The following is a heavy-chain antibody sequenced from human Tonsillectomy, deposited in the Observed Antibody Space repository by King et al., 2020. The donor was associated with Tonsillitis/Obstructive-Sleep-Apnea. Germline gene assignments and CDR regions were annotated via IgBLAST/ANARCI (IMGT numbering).Heavy chain of an antibody. J-gene: IGHJ4*02. D-gene: IGHD3-22*01. CDR3: ARVNYYDSSAFDY. V-gene: IGHV4-39*01. CDR2: IYYSGST. Sequence: QMQLQESGPGLVKPSETLSLTCTVSGGSISSSSYYWGWIRQPPGKGLEWIGSIYYSGSTYYNPSLKSRVTISVDTSKNQFSLKLSSVTAADTAVYYCARVNYYDSSAFDYWGQGTLVTVSS. CDR1: GGSISSSSYY.